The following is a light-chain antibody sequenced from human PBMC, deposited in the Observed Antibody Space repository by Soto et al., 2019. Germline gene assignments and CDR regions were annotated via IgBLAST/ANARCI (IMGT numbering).Light chain of an antibody. J-gene: IGLJ3*02. CDR2: DDS. CDR3: MQGTHWPLT. Sequence: SYELTQPPSLSVAPGQTATITCGGDNIATKSVHWYQQRPGQAPVLVVYDDSDRPSGIPDRFSGSNSENTATLTISRVEAEDVGVYYCMQGTHWPLTFGQGTK. V-gene: IGLV3-21*02. CDR1: NIATKS.